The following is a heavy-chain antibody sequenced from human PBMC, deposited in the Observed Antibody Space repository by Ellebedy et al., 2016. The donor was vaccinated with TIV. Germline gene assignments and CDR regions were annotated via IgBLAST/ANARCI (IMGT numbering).Heavy chain of an antibody. Sequence: SETLSLTXTVSGGSIGVYYWSWIRQSPGKEPEFIAYINNGGHTNYNPSLNGRVTISVDTSKNQVSLTLTSMTAADTAVYYCARLADGGGDYRITYHYFDIWGRGTLVTVSA. D-gene: IGHD4-17*01. CDR3: ARLADGGGDYRITYHYFDI. V-gene: IGHV4-59*08. CDR2: INNGGHT. J-gene: IGHJ2*01. CDR1: GGSIGVYY.